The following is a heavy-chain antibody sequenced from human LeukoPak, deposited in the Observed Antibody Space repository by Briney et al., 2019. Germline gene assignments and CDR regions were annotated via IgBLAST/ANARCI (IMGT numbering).Heavy chain of an antibody. CDR2: INPNSGGT. CDR1: GYTFTGYY. CDR3: ARDRGYYDFWSGYSIGMDV. D-gene: IGHD3-3*01. Sequence: ASVKVSCKASGYTFTGYYMHWVRQAPGQGLEWMGWINPNSGGTNYAQKFQGRVTMTRDTSISTAYMELSRLRSDDTAVYYCARDRGYYDFWSGYSIGMDVWGKGTTVTVSS. J-gene: IGHJ6*04. V-gene: IGHV1-2*02.